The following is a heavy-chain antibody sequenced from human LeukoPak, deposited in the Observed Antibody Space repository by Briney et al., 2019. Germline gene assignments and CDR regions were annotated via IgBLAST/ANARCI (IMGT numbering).Heavy chain of an antibody. CDR3: AKVASPAQQLVDY. CDR2: ISYDGSNK. J-gene: IGHJ4*02. CDR1: GFTFSSYG. D-gene: IGHD6-13*01. V-gene: IGHV3-30*18. Sequence: GRSLRLSCAASGFTFSSYGMHWVRQAPGKGLEWVAVISYDGSNKYYADSVKGRFTISRDNSKNTLYLQMNSLRAEDTAVYYCAKVASPAQQLVDYWGQGTLVTVSS.